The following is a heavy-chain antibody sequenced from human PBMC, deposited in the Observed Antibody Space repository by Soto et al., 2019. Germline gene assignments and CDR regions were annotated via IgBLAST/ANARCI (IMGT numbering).Heavy chain of an antibody. J-gene: IGHJ6*02. D-gene: IGHD3-3*01. CDR1: GGSFSGYY. V-gene: IGHV4-34*01. Sequence: KPSETLSLTCAVYGGSFSGYYWSWIRQPPGKGLEWIGEINHSGSTNYNPSLKSRVTISVDTSKNQFSLKLSSVTAADTAVYYCARAVFWSGYYPYYYYYGMDVWGQGTTVTVSS. CDR3: ARAVFWSGYYPYYYYYGMDV. CDR2: INHSGST.